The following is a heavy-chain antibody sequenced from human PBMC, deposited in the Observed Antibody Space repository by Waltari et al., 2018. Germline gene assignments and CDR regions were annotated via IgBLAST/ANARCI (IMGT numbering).Heavy chain of an antibody. CDR2: ISSSGSTI. V-gene: IGHV3-48*03. CDR3: ARLKVGRSDL. D-gene: IGHD1-26*01. J-gene: IGHJ2*01. CDR1: GFTFSSYE. Sequence: EVQLVESGGGLVQPGGSLRLSCAASGFTFSSYEMNWVRQAPGKGLGWVSYISSSGSTIYYAYSVKGRVTISRDNAKNSLYLQMNSLRAEDTAVYYCARLKVGRSDLWGRGTLVTVSS.